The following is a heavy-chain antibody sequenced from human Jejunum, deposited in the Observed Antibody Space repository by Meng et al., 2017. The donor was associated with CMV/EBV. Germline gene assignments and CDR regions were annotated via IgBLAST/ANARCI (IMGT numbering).Heavy chain of an antibody. CDR3: ARASYRSGGSCYSNYGMDV. J-gene: IGHJ6*02. Sequence: SGYYWGWIRQPPGKGLEWIGSIYHSGSTYYNPSLKSRVTISVDTSKNQFSLKLSSVTAADTAVYYCARASYRSGGSCYSNYGMDVWGQGTTVTVSS. CDR1: SGYY. D-gene: IGHD2-15*01. CDR2: IYHSGST. V-gene: IGHV4-38-2*02.